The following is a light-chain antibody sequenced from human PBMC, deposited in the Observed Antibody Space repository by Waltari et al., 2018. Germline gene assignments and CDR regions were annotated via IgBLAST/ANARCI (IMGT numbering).Light chain of an antibody. J-gene: IGKJ2*03. V-gene: IGKV1-39*01. CDR3: QHSFETPYS. Sequence: DIHMTQSPPSLSASIGDRVTITCRASENIGSYLNWNQQKSGEVPKLLIYAASTLQSGVPPRFSGSRSGTDFTFTISSLQPEDCAVYYCQHSFETPYSFGQGTKVEIK. CDR1: ENIGSY. CDR2: AAS.